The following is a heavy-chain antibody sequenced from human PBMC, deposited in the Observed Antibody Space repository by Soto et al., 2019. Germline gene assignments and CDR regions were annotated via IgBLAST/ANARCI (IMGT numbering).Heavy chain of an antibody. CDR3: ARHYYGMDV. CDR2: ISGSGGST. CDR1: GFAFSSYA. Sequence: EVQLLESGGGLVQPGGSLRLSCAASGFAFSSYALSWVRQPPGKGLEWVSAISGSGGSTYYADSVKGRFTISRDNSKNSLYLQMNSLRAEDTAVYYCARHYYGMDVWGQGTTVTVSS. V-gene: IGHV3-23*01. J-gene: IGHJ6*02.